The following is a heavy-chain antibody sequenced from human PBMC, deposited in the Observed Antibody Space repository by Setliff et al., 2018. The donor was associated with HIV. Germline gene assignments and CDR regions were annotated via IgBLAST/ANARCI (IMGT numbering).Heavy chain of an antibody. D-gene: IGHD3-16*01. CDR3: ARERSLITNRRYFDS. V-gene: IGHV4-59*12. CDR1: GGSMSSYH. CDR2: IYDSGTT. Sequence: SETLSLTCTVSGGSMSSYHWSWIRQPPGKGLEWIGYIYDSGTTNYNPSLKSRVTISVDTSKNQFSLKLRSVTAADTAVYYCARERSLITNRRYFDSWGQGTLVTVSS. J-gene: IGHJ4*02.